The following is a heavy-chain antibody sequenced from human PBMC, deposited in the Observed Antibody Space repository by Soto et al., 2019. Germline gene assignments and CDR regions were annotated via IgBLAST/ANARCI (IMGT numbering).Heavy chain of an antibody. CDR2: ISGSDGST. V-gene: IGHV3-23*01. Sequence: PGGSLRLSCAASGFTFSSYAMSWVRQAPGKGLEWVSAISGSDGSTYYADSVKGRFTISRDNSKNTLYLQMNSLRAEDTAVYYCARDRIAAAGRDYYYYYGMDVWGQGTTVTVSS. CDR1: GFTFSSYA. J-gene: IGHJ6*02. D-gene: IGHD6-13*01. CDR3: ARDRIAAAGRDYYYYYGMDV.